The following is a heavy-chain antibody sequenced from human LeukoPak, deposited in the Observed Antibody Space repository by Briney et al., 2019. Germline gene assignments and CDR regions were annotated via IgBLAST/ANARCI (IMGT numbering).Heavy chain of an antibody. CDR2: TSSDLNVK. CDR3: AREGYYGSGSPPSLYFDY. V-gene: IGHV3-30-3*01. J-gene: IGHJ4*02. Sequence: GGSLRLSCAASGFTFRNYVIHWVRQAPGKGLEWVAVTSSDLNVKLYAVSVKGRFTISRDNSRSTLYLQMNSLRPEDTAIYYCAREGYYGSGSPPSLYFDYWGQGTLVTVSS. D-gene: IGHD3-10*01. CDR1: GFTFRNYV.